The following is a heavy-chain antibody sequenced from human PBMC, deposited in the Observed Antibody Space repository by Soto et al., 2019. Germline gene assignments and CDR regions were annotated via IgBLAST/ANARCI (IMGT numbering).Heavy chain of an antibody. D-gene: IGHD1-26*01. V-gene: IGHV3-30-3*01. J-gene: IGHJ3*02. CDR1: GFTFSSYA. CDR2: ISYDGSNK. Sequence: WGALRLSWGASGFTFSSYAMHWVRQAPGKGRGWVAVISYDGSNKYYADSVKGRFTISRDNSKNTLYLQMNSLRAEDTAVYYCARVLSGSYHDAFDIWGQGTMVTVSS. CDR3: ARVLSGSYHDAFDI.